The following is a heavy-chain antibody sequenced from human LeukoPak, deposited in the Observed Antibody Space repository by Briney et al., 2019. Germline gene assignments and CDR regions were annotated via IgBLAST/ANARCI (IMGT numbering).Heavy chain of an antibody. D-gene: IGHD3-22*01. CDR2: ISGSGGST. CDR3: AKSWVYYYDSSDYYFDY. Sequence: GGSLRLSCAASGFTFSSYAMSWVRQAPGKGLEWVSAISGSGGSTYYADSVEGRFTISRDNSKNTLYLQMNSLRAEDTAVYYCAKSWVYYYDSSDYYFDYWGQGTLVTVSS. CDR1: GFTFSSYA. V-gene: IGHV3-23*01. J-gene: IGHJ4*02.